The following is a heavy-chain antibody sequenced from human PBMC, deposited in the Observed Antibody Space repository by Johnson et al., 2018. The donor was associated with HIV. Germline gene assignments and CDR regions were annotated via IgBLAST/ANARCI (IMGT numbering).Heavy chain of an antibody. J-gene: IGHJ3*02. CDR3: ARLGSSSWYGDDAFDI. D-gene: IGHD6-13*01. CDR1: GFTFDDYA. CDR2: ISWNSDTT. Sequence: VQLVESGGGLVQPGRSLRLSCAASGFTFDDYAMHWVRQAPGKGLEWVSGISWNSDTTGYADSVKGRFTISRDSARKSLYLQMNSLRAEDTAVYYCARLGSSSWYGDDAFDIWGQGTMVTVSS. V-gene: IGHV3-9*01.